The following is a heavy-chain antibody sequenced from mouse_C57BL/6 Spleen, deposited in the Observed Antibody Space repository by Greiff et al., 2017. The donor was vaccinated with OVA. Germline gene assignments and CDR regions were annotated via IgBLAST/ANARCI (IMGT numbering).Heavy chain of an antibody. D-gene: IGHD2-9*01. Sequence: VQLQQSGPELVKPGASVKISCKASGYAFSSSWMNWVKQRPGKGLEWIGRIYPGDGDTNYNGKFKGKATLTADKSSSTAYMQLSRLTSEDSAVYFCATYDGYDGAYAMDYWGQGTSVTVSS. CDR1: GYAFSSSW. J-gene: IGHJ4*01. CDR3: ATYDGYDGAYAMDY. CDR2: IYPGDGDT. V-gene: IGHV1-82*01.